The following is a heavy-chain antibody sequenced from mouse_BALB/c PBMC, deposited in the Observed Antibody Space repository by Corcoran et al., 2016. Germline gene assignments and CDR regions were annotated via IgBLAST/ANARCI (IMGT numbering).Heavy chain of an antibody. J-gene: IGHJ2*01. CDR1: GYTFTNYS. V-gene: IGHV9-2-1*01. D-gene: IGHD3-1*01. CDR2: INTETGEP. Sequence: QIQLVQSGPELKKPGETVKISCKASGYTFTNYSMHWVKQAPGKGLKWMGWINTETGEPTYADAFKGRFAFSLETSASTAYLQINNLKNEDTATYFWARGFWGQGTTLTVSS. CDR3: ARGF.